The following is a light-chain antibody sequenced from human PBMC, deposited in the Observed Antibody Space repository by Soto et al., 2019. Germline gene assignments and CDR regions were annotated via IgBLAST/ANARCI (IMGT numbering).Light chain of an antibody. Sequence: DIQMTQSPSTLSGSVGDRVTITCRASQTISSWLAWYQQKPGKAPKLLIYKASTLKSGLPSRFSGSGSGTELTLTISSLQPDDFATDYCQHYNSYSEAFGQGTKVELK. V-gene: IGKV1-5*03. CDR2: KAS. J-gene: IGKJ1*01. CDR1: QTISSW. CDR3: QHYNSYSEA.